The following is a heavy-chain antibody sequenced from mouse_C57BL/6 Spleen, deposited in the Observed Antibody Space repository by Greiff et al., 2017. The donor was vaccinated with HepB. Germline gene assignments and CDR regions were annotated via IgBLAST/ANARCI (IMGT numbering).Heavy chain of an antibody. D-gene: IGHD1-1*01. J-gene: IGHJ2*01. V-gene: IGHV1-7*01. Sequence: QVQLQQSGAELAKPGASVKLSCKASGYTFTSYWMHWVKQRPGQGLEWIGYINPSSGYTKYNQKFKDKATLTADNSSSTAYMQLSSLTYEDSAVYYCARERDYYGSSYDYFDYWGQGTTLTVSS. CDR1: GYTFTSYW. CDR3: ARERDYYGSSYDYFDY. CDR2: INPSSGYT.